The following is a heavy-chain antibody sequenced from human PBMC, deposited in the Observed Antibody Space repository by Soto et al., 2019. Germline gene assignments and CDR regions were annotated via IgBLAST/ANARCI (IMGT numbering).Heavy chain of an antibody. Sequence: QVQLQESGPRLVKPSETLSLTCTVSGGSGSGSHWNWVRQPPGKRLEWIGHIYYSGTTNYNPSLKSRITISIDTSKNQFSLKMNSVTAADTAGYYCARGQTNIWYFDHWGQGTLVTVSS. CDR2: IYYSGTT. CDR3: ARGQTNIWYFDH. V-gene: IGHV4-59*02. CDR1: GGSGSGSH. J-gene: IGHJ4*02.